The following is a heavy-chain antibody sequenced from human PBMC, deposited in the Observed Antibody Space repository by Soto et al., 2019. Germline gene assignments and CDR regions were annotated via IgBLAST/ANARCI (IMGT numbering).Heavy chain of an antibody. CDR2: IYWDDDK. D-gene: IGHD1-1*01. CDR3: VHRAGLQGNWNGAYFDY. J-gene: IGHJ4*02. Sequence: QITLKESGPTRVKPTQTLTLTCTFSGFSLSTNGVGVGWIRQPPGKALERLALIYWDDDKRYSPSLSNRLTITKDTSENQVVLTMTNMDPVDTATYFCVHRAGLQGNWNGAYFDYWGQGALVTVSS. V-gene: IGHV2-5*02. CDR1: GFSLSTNGVG.